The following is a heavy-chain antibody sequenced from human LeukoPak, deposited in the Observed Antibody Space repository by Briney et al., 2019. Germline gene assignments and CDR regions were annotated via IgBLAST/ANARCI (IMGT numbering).Heavy chain of an antibody. CDR2: IDWDDDK. V-gene: IGHV2-70*11. J-gene: IGHJ4*02. D-gene: IGHD5-18*01. CDR1: GFSLSTSGMC. CDR3: ARTPRDTAMVPQYYFDY. Sequence: SGPALVKPTQTLTLTCTFSGFSLSTSGMCVSWIRQPPGKALEWLARIDWDDDKYYSTSLKTRLTISKDTSKNQVVLTMTNMDPVDTATYYCARTPRDTAMVPQYYFDYWGQGTLVTVSS.